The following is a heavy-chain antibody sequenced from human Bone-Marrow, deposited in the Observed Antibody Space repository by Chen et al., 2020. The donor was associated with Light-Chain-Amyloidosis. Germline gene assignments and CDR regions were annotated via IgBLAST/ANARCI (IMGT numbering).Heavy chain of an antibody. D-gene: IGHD5-12*01. V-gene: IGHV5-51*01. Sequence: EVQLEQSGPEVKKPGESLKISCKGSGYTFPNYWIGWVRQMPGKGLEWMGVISPDDSDARDSPSFEGQVTISADKSITTAYLQWRSLKASDTAMYYCARRRDGYNFDYWGQGTLVTVSS. CDR3: ARRRDGYNFDY. CDR1: GYTFPNYW. J-gene: IGHJ4*02. CDR2: ISPDDSDA.